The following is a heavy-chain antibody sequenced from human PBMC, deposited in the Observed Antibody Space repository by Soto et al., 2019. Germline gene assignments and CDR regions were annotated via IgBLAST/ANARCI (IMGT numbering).Heavy chain of an antibody. D-gene: IGHD2-15*01. CDR2: ISSNGGIT. V-gene: IGHV3-64*01. CDR3: ARAWGYCSGGSCYSGDYYSMDV. CDR1: GLTISSYG. Sequence: GGSMRLSCAASGLTISSYGMHWVSKTQGKGLEYVSGISSNGGITYYANSVKGRFTISRDNSKNTLYLQMGSLRAEDMAVYYCARAWGYCSGGSCYSGDYYSMDVWGKGTTVTVSS. J-gene: IGHJ6*03.